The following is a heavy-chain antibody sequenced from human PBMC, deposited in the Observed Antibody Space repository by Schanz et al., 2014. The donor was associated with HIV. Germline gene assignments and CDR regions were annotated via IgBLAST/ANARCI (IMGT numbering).Heavy chain of an antibody. J-gene: IGHJ4*02. D-gene: IGHD2-15*01. V-gene: IGHV3-30-3*01. CDR3: ARGGIWEWDQPDFDY. Sequence: VPLVESGGGVVQPGRSLRLSCAVSGFTFSNYAMHWVRQAPGKGLAWVADISYDGSNKYYADSVKGRFTISRDNSKNTLYLQMNSLRAEDTAVYYCARGGIWEWDQPDFDYWGQGTLVTVSS. CDR2: ISYDGSNK. CDR1: GFTFSNYA.